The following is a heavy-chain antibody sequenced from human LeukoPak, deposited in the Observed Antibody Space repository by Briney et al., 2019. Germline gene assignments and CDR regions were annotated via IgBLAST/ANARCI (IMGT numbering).Heavy chain of an antibody. CDR3: ARGGMATIREHWFDP. CDR2: TYYSGST. V-gene: IGHV4-59*01. D-gene: IGHD5-24*01. Sequence: PSETLSLTCTVSGGSISSYYWSWIRQPPGKGLEWIGYTYYSGSTNYNPSLKSRVTISVDTSKNQFSLKLSSVTAADTAVYYCARGGMATIREHWFDPWGQGTLVTVSS. J-gene: IGHJ5*02. CDR1: GGSISSYY.